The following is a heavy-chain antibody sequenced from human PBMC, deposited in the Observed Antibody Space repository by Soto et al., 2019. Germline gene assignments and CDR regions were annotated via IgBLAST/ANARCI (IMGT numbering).Heavy chain of an antibody. CDR1: GGTFSSYT. J-gene: IGHJ4*02. D-gene: IGHD3-22*01. CDR2: IIPILGIA. Sequence: ASVKVSCKASGGTFSSYTISWVRQAPGQGLEWMGRIIPILGIANYAQKFQGRVTITADKSTSTAYMGLSSLRSEDTAVYYCARGEDSSGYYPLFFDYWGQGTLVTVSS. V-gene: IGHV1-69*02. CDR3: ARGEDSSGYYPLFFDY.